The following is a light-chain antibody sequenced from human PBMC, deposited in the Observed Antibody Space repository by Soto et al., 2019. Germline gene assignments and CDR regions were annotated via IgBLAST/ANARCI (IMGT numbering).Light chain of an antibody. CDR3: QQYGSLSWT. V-gene: IGKV3-20*01. Sequence: EIVLTQSPGTLSLSPGERATLSCRASQSVSTNHLAWYQQKPGQAPMLLIYDASNRATGIPARFSGSGSGTDFTLTISRLEPEDFAVYCCQQYGSLSWTFGQGTKVDIK. J-gene: IGKJ1*01. CDR1: QSVSTNH. CDR2: DAS.